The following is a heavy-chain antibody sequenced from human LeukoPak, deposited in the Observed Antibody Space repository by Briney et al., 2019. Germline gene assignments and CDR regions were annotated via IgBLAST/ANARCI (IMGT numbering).Heavy chain of an antibody. J-gene: IGHJ4*02. CDR3: AKGPEVGDGYHCDY. CDR2: ISGSDDST. D-gene: IGHD5-24*01. CDR1: GFTFSSYA. V-gene: IGHV3-23*01. Sequence: GGSLRLSCATSGFTFSSYAMSWVRQAPGKGLEWVSAISGSDDSTYYADSVRGRFTISRDKSKNTLYLQMNSLRVEDTAVYYCAKGPEVGDGYHCDYWGQGTLVTVSS.